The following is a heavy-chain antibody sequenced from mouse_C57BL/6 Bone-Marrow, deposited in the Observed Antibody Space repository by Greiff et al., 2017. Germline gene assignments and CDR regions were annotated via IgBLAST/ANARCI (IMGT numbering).Heavy chain of an antibody. D-gene: IGHD2-3*01. CDR3: ARFPYDGYHDPDGFAY. CDR1: GYSFPDYN. Sequence: EVQLQQSGPELVKPGASVKISCKASGYSFPDYNMNWVKQSNGKGLEWIGVINPNYGTTSYNQKFKGKATLTVAQSSSTAYMQLNSLTSEDSAVYYCARFPYDGYHDPDGFAYWGQGTLVTVSA. CDR2: INPNYGTT. V-gene: IGHV1-39*01. J-gene: IGHJ3*01.